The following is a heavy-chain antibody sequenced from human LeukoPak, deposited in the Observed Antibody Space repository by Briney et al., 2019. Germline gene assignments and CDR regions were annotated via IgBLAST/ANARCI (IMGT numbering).Heavy chain of an antibody. D-gene: IGHD2-2*01. V-gene: IGHV3-48*03. CDR3: AAVGRAGHPGY. Sequence: PGGSLRLSCEASGFRFSYYGMSWVRQAPGKGLEWLSYINSGGSGIHYAGSVNGRFTISRDNAKNLLYLQMNSLRVEDTAVYYCAAVGRAGHPGYWGQGTLVTVSS. J-gene: IGHJ4*02. CDR1: GFRFSYYG. CDR2: INSGGSGI.